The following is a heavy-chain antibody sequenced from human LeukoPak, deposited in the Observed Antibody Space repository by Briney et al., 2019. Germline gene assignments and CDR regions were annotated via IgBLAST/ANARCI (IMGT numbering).Heavy chain of an antibody. J-gene: IGHJ4*02. D-gene: IGHD3-10*01. V-gene: IGHV4-30-4*02. CDR2: IYYSGST. Sequence: SETLSLTCTVSGGSISSGDYYWSWIRQPPGKGLEWIGYIYYSGSTYYNPSLKSRVTISVDTSKNLFSLKLSSVTAADTAVYYCARVKGREGSTVIIDYWGQGTLVTVSS. CDR1: GGSISSGDYY. CDR3: ARVKGREGSTVIIDY.